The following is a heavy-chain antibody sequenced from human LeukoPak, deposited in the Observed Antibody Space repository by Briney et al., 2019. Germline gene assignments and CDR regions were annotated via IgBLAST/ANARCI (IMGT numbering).Heavy chain of an antibody. CDR3: ARAGVGGDYENLFDY. Sequence: PSETLSLTCAVSGGSISSGGYSWSWIRQPPGKGLEWIGYIYHSGSTYYNPSLESRVTISVDRSKNQFSLKLSSVTAADTAVYYCARAGVGGDYENLFDYWGQGTLVTVSS. CDR1: GGSISSGGYS. J-gene: IGHJ4*02. CDR2: IYHSGST. D-gene: IGHD4-17*01. V-gene: IGHV4-30-2*01.